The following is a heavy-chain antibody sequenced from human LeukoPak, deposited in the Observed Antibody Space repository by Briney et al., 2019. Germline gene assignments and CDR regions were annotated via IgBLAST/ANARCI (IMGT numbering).Heavy chain of an antibody. Sequence: GGSLRLSCAASGFTVSSNYMSWVRQAPGKGLEWVSVIYSGGSTYYADSVKGRFTISRDNSKNTLYLQMNSLRAEDTAVYYCARDVTGGYSSGWYHDYWGQGTLVTVSS. D-gene: IGHD6-19*01. CDR2: IYSGGST. J-gene: IGHJ4*02. V-gene: IGHV3-66*01. CDR1: GFTVSSNY. CDR3: ARDVTGGYSSGWYHDY.